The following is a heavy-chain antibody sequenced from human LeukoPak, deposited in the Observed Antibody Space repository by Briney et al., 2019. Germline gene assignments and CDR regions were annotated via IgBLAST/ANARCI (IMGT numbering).Heavy chain of an antibody. CDR3: AREGSYFGSGSPPLDY. CDR2: INHSGIT. J-gene: IGHJ4*02. V-gene: IGHV4-34*01. CDR1: GGSFSDYY. D-gene: IGHD3-10*01. Sequence: SETLSLTCAVYGGSFSDYYWTWIRQPPGKGLEWIGEINHSGITNYNPSLKSRVTISVDTSKNQFSLQLSSVTAADTAVYYCAREGSYFGSGSPPLDYWGQGTLVTVSS.